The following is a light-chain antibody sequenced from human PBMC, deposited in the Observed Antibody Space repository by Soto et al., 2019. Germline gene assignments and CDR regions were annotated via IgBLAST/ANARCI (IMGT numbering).Light chain of an antibody. Sequence: QSALTQPPSASGSPGQSVTISCTGTSSDVGGYNYVSWYQQHPGKAPKLMMYEVTKRPSGVPDRFSGSKSGNTASLTVSVLKAEDEADYYCSSYAGSLYVFGTGTKVTVL. CDR3: SSYAGSLYV. J-gene: IGLJ1*01. V-gene: IGLV2-8*01. CDR1: SSDVGGYNY. CDR2: EVT.